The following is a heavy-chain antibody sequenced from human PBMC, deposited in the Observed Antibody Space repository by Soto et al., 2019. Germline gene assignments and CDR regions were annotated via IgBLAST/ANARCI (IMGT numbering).Heavy chain of an antibody. J-gene: IGHJ5*01. CDR3: ARALYYYCSGSYSNWFAF. V-gene: IGHV1-69*13. D-gene: IGHD3-10*01. CDR1: GGTFSSYA. CDR2: IIPIFGTA. Sequence: ASVKVSCKASGGTFSSYAISWVRQAPGQGLEWMGGIIPIFGTANYAQKFQGRVTITADESTSTAYMELSSLRSEDTAVYYCARALYYYCSGSYSNWFAFWGQGSLVIVSS.